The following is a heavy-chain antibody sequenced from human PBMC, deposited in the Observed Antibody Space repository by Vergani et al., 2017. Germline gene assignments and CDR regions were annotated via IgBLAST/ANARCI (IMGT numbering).Heavy chain of an antibody. Sequence: QVQLVESGGGVVQPGTSLRLSCAASGFIFKNHGMQWVRQAPGKGLEWVALIWDDGSKKNYGDSMKGRFTISRDNSKDTLYLEMNSLRGEDAAVYYCVRQSWFRSCKSVNCSSWDYWGQGTLVTVSS. V-gene: IGHV3-33*01. CDR3: VRQSWFRSCKSVNCSSWDY. CDR1: GFIFKNHG. J-gene: IGHJ4*02. CDR2: IWDDGSKK. D-gene: IGHD2/OR15-2a*01.